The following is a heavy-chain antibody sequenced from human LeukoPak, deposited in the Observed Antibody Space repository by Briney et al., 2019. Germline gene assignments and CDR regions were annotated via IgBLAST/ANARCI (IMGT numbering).Heavy chain of an antibody. V-gene: IGHV4-34*01. CDR3: ARGTLHYLSGYYGDY. J-gene: IGHJ4*02. CDR1: GGSFSGYY. CDR2: INHSGST. D-gene: IGHD3-22*01. Sequence: SDTLSLTCAVYGGSFSGYYWSWIRQPPGKGLEWIGEINHSGSTNYNPSLKSRVTISVDTSKNQFSLKLSSVTAADTAVYYCARGTLHYLSGYYGDYWGQGTLVTVSS.